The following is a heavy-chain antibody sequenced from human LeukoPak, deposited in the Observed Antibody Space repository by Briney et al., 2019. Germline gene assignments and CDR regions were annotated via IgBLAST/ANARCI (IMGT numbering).Heavy chain of an antibody. CDR2: IRSSGSTI. V-gene: IGHV3-48*03. CDR3: ARGLSRTAFDY. CDR1: GFTFSSYE. D-gene: IGHD2-8*02. Sequence: PGGSLRLSCAASGFTFSSYEMSWVRQAPGKGLEWVSYIRSSGSTIYYADSVKGRFTISRDNAKNSLYLQMNSLRAEDTAVYYCARGLSRTAFDYWGQGTLVTVSS. J-gene: IGHJ4*02.